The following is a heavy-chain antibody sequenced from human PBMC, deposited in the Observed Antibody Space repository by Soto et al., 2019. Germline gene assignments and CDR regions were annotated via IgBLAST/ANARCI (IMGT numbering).Heavy chain of an antibody. Sequence: QVQLVESGGGVVQPGGSLRLSCAASGFTFSSSAMHWVRQTPGKGLAWVAVILYDGSNKYYADSVKGRFTISRDSSKNTRDLQRNSLGAEDTAVYFCAGDASLSRLWFGTRDYWGQGPLVTVST. CDR1: GFTFSSSA. CDR2: ILYDGSNK. CDR3: AGDASLSRLWFGTRDY. J-gene: IGHJ4*02. V-gene: IGHV3-30*14. D-gene: IGHD3-10*01.